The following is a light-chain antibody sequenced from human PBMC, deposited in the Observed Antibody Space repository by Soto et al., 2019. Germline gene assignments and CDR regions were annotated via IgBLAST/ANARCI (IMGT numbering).Light chain of an antibody. V-gene: IGKV3-20*01. J-gene: IGKJ1*01. Sequence: EIVLTQSPGTLSLSPGERATLSCRASQSVSSAYLAWYQQKPGQAPRLLIYDVSSRATGIPDRFSGSGSGTDFTLTITRLEPEDFAVYYCQHYGYSLWTFGQGTKVDIK. CDR2: DVS. CDR3: QHYGYSLWT. CDR1: QSVSSAY.